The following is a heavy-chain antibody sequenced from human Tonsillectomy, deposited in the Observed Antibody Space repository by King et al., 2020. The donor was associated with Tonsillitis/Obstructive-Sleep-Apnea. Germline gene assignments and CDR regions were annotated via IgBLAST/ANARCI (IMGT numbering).Heavy chain of an antibody. D-gene: IGHD7-27*01. J-gene: IGHJ6*02. CDR1: GFTFSSYG. CDR3: AKDLGPGDYYYYGMDV. V-gene: IGHV3-30*18. CDR2: ISYDGSNK. Sequence: HVQLLESGGGVVQPGRSLRLSCAASGFTFSSYGMHWVRQAPGKGLEWVAVISYDGSNKYYADSVKGRFTISRDNSKNTLYLQMNSLRAEDTAVYYCAKDLGPGDYYYYGMDVWGQGTTVTVSS.